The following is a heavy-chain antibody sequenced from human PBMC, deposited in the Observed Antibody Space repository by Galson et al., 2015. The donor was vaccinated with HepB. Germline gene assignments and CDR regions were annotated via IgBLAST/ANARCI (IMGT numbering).Heavy chain of an antibody. D-gene: IGHD6-19*01. CDR2: ISYDGSNK. J-gene: IGHJ4*02. V-gene: IGHV3-30-3*01. Sequence: SLRLSCAASGFTFSSYAMHWVRQAPGKGLEWVAVISYDGSNKYYADSVKGRFTISRDNSKNTLYLQMNSLRAEDTAVYYCARALIGWIAVAAAIDYWGQGTPVTVSS. CDR3: ARALIGWIAVAAAIDY. CDR1: GFTFSSYA.